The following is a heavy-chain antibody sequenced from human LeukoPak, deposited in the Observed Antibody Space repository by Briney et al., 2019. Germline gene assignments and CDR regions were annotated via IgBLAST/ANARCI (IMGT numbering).Heavy chain of an antibody. V-gene: IGHV3-9*01. D-gene: IGHD5-12*01. CDR2: ISWNSDSI. CDR3: ARDHSGYDMFDY. CDR1: GFTFDDYA. Sequence: GGSLRLSCAASGFTFDDYAMHWVRQAPGKGLEWVSGISWNSDSIGYADSVKGRFTISRDNAKNSLYLQMNSLRAEDTAVYYCARDHSGYDMFDYWGQGTLVTVSS. J-gene: IGHJ4*02.